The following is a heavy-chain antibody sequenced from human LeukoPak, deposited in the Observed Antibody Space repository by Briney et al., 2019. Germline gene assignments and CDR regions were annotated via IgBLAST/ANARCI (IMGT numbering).Heavy chain of an antibody. CDR3: ARDKSCSGGSCYYFDY. V-gene: IGHV3-30-3*01. CDR1: GFTFSSYA. CDR2: ISYDGSNK. D-gene: IGHD2-15*01. Sequence: GRSLRLSCAASGFTFSSYAMHWVCQAPGKGLEWVAVISYDGSNKYYADSVKGRFTISRDNSKNTLYLQMNSLRAEDTAVYYCARDKSCSGGSCYYFDYWGQGTLVTVSS. J-gene: IGHJ4*02.